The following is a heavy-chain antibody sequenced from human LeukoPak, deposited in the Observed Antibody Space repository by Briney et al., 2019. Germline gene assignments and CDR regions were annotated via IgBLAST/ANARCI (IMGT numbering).Heavy chain of an antibody. D-gene: IGHD6-19*01. CDR3: AREGQWLGEMDF. CDR1: RDSIQSHF. V-gene: IGHV4-4*07. CDR2: ILDSGNT. J-gene: IGHJ4*02. Sequence: SETLSLTCTVSRDSIQSHFWSWVRQPAGKGLEWIGRILDSGNTDYNPSLNGRVSLSVDTSKNEFSLTLTSLTAADTAVYYCAREGQWLGEMDFWGPGTLVTVSS.